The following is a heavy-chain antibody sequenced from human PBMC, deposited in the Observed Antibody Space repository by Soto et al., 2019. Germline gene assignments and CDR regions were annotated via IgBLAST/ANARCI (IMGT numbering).Heavy chain of an antibody. D-gene: IGHD2-2*01. CDR2: ISSSSNYI. J-gene: IGHJ4*02. CDR3: ARDLYCSSTSCRSL. V-gene: IGHV3-21*01. Sequence: PGGSLRLSCAASGFTFSSYSMNWVRQAPGKGLEWVSSISSSSNYIYYADSVKGRFTISGDNAKNSLYLQMNSLRAEDTAVYYCARDLYCSSTSCRSLWGQRTLVTVSS. CDR1: GFTFSSYS.